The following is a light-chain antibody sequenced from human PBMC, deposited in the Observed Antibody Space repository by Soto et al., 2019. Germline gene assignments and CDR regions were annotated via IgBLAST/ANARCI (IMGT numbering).Light chain of an antibody. Sequence: DLQMTQSPSTLSASVGDRVTITCRASQSISSWLAWYQQKPGKAPKLLIYDASSLESGVPSRFSGSGSGTSFTLTISSLQPCDFVTCYCQQGRTFGQGNKVEI. CDR2: DAS. CDR3: QQGRT. V-gene: IGKV1-5*01. J-gene: IGKJ1*01. CDR1: QSISSW.